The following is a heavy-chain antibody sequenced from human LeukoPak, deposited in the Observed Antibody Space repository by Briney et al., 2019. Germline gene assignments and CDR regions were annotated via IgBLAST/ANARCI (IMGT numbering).Heavy chain of an antibody. Sequence: GASVKVSCKASGYTFTSYGISWVRQAPGQGLEWMGGIIPIFGTANYAQKFQGRVTITADESTSTAYMELSSLRSEDTAVYYCAKPPETYYYYYGMDVWGQGTTVTVSS. D-gene: IGHD1-14*01. V-gene: IGHV1-69*13. CDR1: GYTFTSYG. J-gene: IGHJ6*02. CDR3: AKPPETYYYYYGMDV. CDR2: IIPIFGTA.